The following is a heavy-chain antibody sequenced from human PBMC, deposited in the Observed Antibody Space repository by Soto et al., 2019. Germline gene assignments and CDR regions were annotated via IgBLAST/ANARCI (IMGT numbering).Heavy chain of an antibody. V-gene: IGHV4-4*07. Sequence: SETLSLTCTVSGGSISSYYWSWIRQPAGKGLEWIGRIYTSGSTNYNPSLKSRVTMSVDTSKNQFSLKLSSVTAADTAVYYCARAGAVYCSSASCPQRNYYYYGMDVWGQGTTVTVSS. CDR3: ARAGAVYCSSASCPQRNYYYYGMDV. D-gene: IGHD2-2*01. CDR1: GGSISSYY. CDR2: IYTSGST. J-gene: IGHJ6*02.